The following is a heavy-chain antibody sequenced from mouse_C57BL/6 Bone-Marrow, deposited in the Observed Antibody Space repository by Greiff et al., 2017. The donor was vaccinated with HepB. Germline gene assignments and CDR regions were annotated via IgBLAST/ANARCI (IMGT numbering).Heavy chain of an antibody. CDR3: VGAITTVVATDY. CDR1: GFTFTDYY. V-gene: IGHV7-4*01. D-gene: IGHD1-1*01. CDR2: IRNKANGYTT. Sequence: EVQGVESGGGLVQPGASLRLSCAASGFTFTDYYMSWVRQPPGKAPEWLALIRNKANGYTTEYTASVKGRFTISRDNSQNILYLQMNTLRAEDSSTYYCVGAITTVVATDYWGQGTTLTVSS. J-gene: IGHJ2*01.